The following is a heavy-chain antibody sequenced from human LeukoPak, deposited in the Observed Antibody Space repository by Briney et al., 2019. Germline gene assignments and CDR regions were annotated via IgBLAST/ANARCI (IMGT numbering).Heavy chain of an antibody. V-gene: IGHV4-38-2*02. CDR3: ARDRIYFDY. CDR2: IYKSGST. CDR1: GYSISSGYY. J-gene: IGHJ4*02. D-gene: IGHD2/OR15-2a*01. Sequence: SETLSLTCTVSGYSISSGYYWGWLRPPPEKGLEWIGSIYKSGSTYYNPSLKSRVTISVDTSKNQFSLKLSSVTAADTAVYYCARDRIYFDYWGQGTLVTVSS.